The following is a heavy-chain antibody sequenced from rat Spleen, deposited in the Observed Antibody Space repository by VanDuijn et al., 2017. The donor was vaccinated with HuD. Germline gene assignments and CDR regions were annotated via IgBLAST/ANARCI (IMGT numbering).Heavy chain of an antibody. D-gene: IGHD1-2*01. V-gene: IGHV2-45*01. CDR1: GFSLTSYN. Sequence: QVQLMESGPGLVQPSETLSLTCTVSGFSLTSYNVHWVRQPPGKSLVWMGIIWAGGGTNQNSAVQSRLSISRDTSKSQVFLKMGSLQSGDTAIYYCTRSLYSSPLLDHWGPGTMVTVSS. CDR3: TRSLYSSPLLDH. J-gene: IGHJ1*01. CDR2: IWAGGGT.